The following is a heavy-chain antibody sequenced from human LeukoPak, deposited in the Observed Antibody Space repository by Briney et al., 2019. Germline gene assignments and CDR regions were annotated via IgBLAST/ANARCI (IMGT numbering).Heavy chain of an antibody. D-gene: IGHD4-17*01. CDR1: GGSISSYY. J-gene: IGHJ4*02. Sequence: SETLSLACTVSGGSISSYYWSWIRQAPGKGLEWIGYIYHSGGTNYNPSLKNRVTISVDTSKKQFSLRLSSVTAADTAVYYCARVNGDHLDYWGQGTLVTVSS. CDR3: ARVNGDHLDY. CDR2: IYHSGGT. V-gene: IGHV4-59*01.